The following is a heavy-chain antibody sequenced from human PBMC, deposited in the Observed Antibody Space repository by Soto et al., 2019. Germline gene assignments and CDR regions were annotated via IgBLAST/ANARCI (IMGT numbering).Heavy chain of an antibody. J-gene: IGHJ4*02. V-gene: IGHV1-8*01. CDR3: AKVSGKCSAMDFEY. D-gene: IGHD3-10*01. Sequence: QVQLVQSGAELKKPGASVKVSCKASGYTFSNYDMNWVRQATGQGPEGIGWVNPHNGDTGYAQKFQGRVTLTTDISTTTACMEVTSLRSEDTAIYYCAKVSGKCSAMDFEYWGQGTLITVSS. CDR1: GYTFSNYD. CDR2: VNPHNGDT.